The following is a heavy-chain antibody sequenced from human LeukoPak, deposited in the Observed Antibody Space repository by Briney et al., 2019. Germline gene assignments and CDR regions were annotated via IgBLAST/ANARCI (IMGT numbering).Heavy chain of an antibody. V-gene: IGHV3-23*01. D-gene: IGHD1-26*01. Sequence: PGGSLRLSCLTSGFTLSTNATSWVRQAPGKGVEWISGISGSGASTYYAGSVKGRFTISRDDSRNTLYLQMNSLRGDGTAVYYCAKDVGKWESLHFFDYWGQGTLVTVSS. CDR1: GFTLSTNA. J-gene: IGHJ4*02. CDR2: ISGSGAST. CDR3: AKDVGKWESLHFFDY.